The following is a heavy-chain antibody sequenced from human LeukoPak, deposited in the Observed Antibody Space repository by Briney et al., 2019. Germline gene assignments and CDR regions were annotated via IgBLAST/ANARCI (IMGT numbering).Heavy chain of an antibody. CDR1: GFTFSASA. J-gene: IGHJ6*02. D-gene: IGHD2-8*02. V-gene: IGHV3-73*01. CDR3: GRRVDGPVVYSGTDV. CDR2: IRGKPNNYAT. Sequence: PGGSLKLSCAASGFTFSASAMHWVRQASGKGLEWVGRIRGKPNNYATSYAASVKGRFTISRDDSKNTAYLEMNSLKTEDTAVYYCGRRVDGPVVYSGTDVWGQGTTVTVSS.